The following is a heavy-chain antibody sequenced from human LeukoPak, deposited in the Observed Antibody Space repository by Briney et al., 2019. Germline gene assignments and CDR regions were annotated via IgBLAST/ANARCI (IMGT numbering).Heavy chain of an antibody. CDR1: GYTLTELS. J-gene: IGHJ4*02. Sequence: ASVKVSCKVSGYTLTELSMHWVRQAPGKGLEWMGGFDPEDGGTIYAQKFQGRVTMTEDTSTDTAYMELSSLRSEDTAVYYCATGLLPQLLYDYWGQGTLVTVSS. CDR3: ATGLLPQLLYDY. D-gene: IGHD2-2*02. CDR2: FDPEDGGT. V-gene: IGHV1-24*01.